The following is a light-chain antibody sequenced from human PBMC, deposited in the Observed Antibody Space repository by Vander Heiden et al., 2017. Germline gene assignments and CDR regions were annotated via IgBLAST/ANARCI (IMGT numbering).Light chain of an antibody. CDR1: SSYVGGYNY. Sequence: QPALTQPASVSGSPGQPITLSCTGTSSYVGGYNYVSWYQQHPGKAPKLMIYDVTNRPSGVSNRFSGSKSGNTASLTISGLQAEDEADYYCSSYRTSGTLVFGGGTKLTVL. CDR3: SSYRTSGTLV. CDR2: DVT. V-gene: IGLV2-14*03. J-gene: IGLJ3*02.